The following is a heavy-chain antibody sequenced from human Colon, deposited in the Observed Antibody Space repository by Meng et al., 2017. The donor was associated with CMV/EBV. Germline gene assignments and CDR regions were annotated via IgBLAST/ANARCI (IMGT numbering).Heavy chain of an antibody. Sequence: GESLKISCAASGFTFSSYGMNWVRQAPGRGLEWVASIVTTGSAVYYADSVKGRFTISRDNAKNSLYLQMSSLSAEDTAVYYCARDTESYGMDVWGQGTTVTVSS. V-gene: IGHV3-21*01. J-gene: IGHJ6*02. CDR1: GFTFSSYG. CDR3: ARDTESYGMDV. CDR2: IVTTGSAV. D-gene: IGHD1-14*01.